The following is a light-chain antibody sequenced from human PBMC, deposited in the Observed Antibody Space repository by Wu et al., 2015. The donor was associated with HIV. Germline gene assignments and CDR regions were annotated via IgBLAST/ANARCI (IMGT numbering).Light chain of an antibody. CDR3: QQSYNTPRS. Sequence: DIQMTQSPSSLSASVGDRVTITCRASQDISNYLNWYQQKPGKAPKLLIYAASSLQSGVPSRFSGSGSGTDFTLTISSLQPEDFATYYCQQSYNTPRSFGQGPSWRSN. J-gene: IGKJ2*03. CDR2: AAS. V-gene: IGKV1-39*01. CDR1: QDISNY.